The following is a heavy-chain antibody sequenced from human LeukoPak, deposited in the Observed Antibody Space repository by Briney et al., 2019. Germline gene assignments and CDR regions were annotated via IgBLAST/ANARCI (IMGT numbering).Heavy chain of an antibody. D-gene: IGHD3-3*01. CDR3: ARCGQRWSGYSPSYYYYYYMDV. J-gene: IGHJ6*03. CDR2: ISSSGSTI. V-gene: IGHV3-11*01. Sequence: GGSLRLSCAASGFTFSDYYMSWIRQAPGKGLEWVSYISSSGSTIYYADSVKGRVTISRDNAKNSLNLQMNSLRAEDTAVYYCARCGQRWSGYSPSYYYYYYMDVWGKGTTVTVSS. CDR1: GFTFSDYY.